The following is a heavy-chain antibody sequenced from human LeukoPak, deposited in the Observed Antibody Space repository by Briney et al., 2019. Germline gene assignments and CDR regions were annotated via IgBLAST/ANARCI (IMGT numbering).Heavy chain of an antibody. CDR3: AKACGYCTTTSCAHEEFDY. J-gene: IGHJ4*02. CDR2: ISFDGSNK. CDR1: GFTLSNYG. Sequence: GRSLRLSCAASGFTLSNYGMHWVRQAPGKGLEWVADISFDGSNKYYAGSVKGRFPLSRDNSKNTLYLQMNSLRAEDTAVYYCAKACGYCTTTSCAHEEFDYGGQGTLVTVSS. V-gene: IGHV3-30*18. D-gene: IGHD2-2*01.